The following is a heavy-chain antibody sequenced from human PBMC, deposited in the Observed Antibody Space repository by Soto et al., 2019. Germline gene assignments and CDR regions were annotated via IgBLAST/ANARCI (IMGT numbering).Heavy chain of an antibody. CDR1: GYTFTSYG. J-gene: IGHJ5*02. Sequence: APVKASCKASGYTFTSYGISWVRQAPGQGLEWMGWIRAYNGHTNYAQSLQDRVTMTTDTSTTTAYMELRSLRSDDTAMYYCARDRGRYNWFEPLGQGTLVTVSS. CDR2: IRAYNGHT. D-gene: IGHD1-20*01. CDR3: ARDRGRYNWFEP. V-gene: IGHV1-18*01.